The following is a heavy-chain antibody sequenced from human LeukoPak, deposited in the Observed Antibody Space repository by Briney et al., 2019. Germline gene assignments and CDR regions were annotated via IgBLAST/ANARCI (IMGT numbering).Heavy chain of an antibody. CDR1: GDSVSSNSAT. CDR2: TYYRSKWYN. CDR3: ARDPAYGSGWTKNAFDI. J-gene: IGHJ3*02. D-gene: IGHD6-19*01. Sequence: PSQTLSLTCVISGDSVSSNSATWNWIRQSPSRGLEWLGRTYYRSKWYNDYAVTVKSRITINPDTSKNQFSLQLKSVTPEDTAVYYCARDPAYGSGWTKNAFDIWGQGTMVTVS. V-gene: IGHV6-1*01.